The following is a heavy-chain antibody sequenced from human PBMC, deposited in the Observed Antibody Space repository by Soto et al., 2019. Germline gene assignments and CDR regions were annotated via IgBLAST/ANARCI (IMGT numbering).Heavy chain of an antibody. D-gene: IGHD1-26*01. CDR2: ISYDGSNK. V-gene: IGHV3-30-3*01. Sequence: PGGSLRLSCAASGFTFSSYAMHWVRQAPGKGLEWVAVISYDGSNKYYADSVKGRFTISRDNAKRTLYLQMNNLRPADTAMYFCVRSSGSQPRAGWFDPWGQGTLVTVSS. CDR3: VRSSGSQPRAGWFDP. J-gene: IGHJ5*02. CDR1: GFTFSSYA.